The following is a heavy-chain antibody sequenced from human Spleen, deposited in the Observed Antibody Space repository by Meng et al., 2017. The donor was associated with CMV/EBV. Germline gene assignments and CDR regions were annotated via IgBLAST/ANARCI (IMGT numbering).Heavy chain of an antibody. D-gene: IGHD3-9*01. V-gene: IGHV5-51*01. Sequence: GAEMKKPGESLKISCKDSGYRFTSYWIAWVRQMPGRGLEWMGIIYPGDSDARHSPSFQGQVTISADKSISTAYLQWSSLKASDTAMYYCARRGPYDILTGYPNFYFDYWGQGTLVTVSS. CDR2: IYPGDSDA. CDR3: ARRGPYDILTGYPNFYFDY. CDR1: GYRFTSYW. J-gene: IGHJ4*02.